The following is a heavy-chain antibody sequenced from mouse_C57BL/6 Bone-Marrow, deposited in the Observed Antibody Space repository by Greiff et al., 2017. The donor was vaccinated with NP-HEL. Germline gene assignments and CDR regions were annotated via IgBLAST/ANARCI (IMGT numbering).Heavy chain of an antibody. CDR2: IAPSDSYT. Sequence: VKLQQPGAELVKPGASAKLSCKASGYTFTSYWMQWVKQRPGQGLEWIGEIAPSDSYTNYNQKFKGKATLHVDTSSSSAYRQLSSLTTEYSAVEYCARSDWPHYYGSSEAWFAYWGQGTLVTVSA. CDR3: ARSDWPHYYGSSEAWFAY. CDR1: GYTFTSYW. V-gene: IGHV1-50*01. D-gene: IGHD1-1*01. J-gene: IGHJ3*01.